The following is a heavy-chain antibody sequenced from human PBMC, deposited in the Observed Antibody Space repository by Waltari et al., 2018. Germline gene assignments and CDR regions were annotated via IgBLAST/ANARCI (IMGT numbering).Heavy chain of an antibody. D-gene: IGHD3-3*01. CDR2: IYTSGST. CDR3: ARESSYYDFWSGYYTYGYYYYYMDV. CDR1: GGSISSYY. J-gene: IGHJ6*03. Sequence: QVQLQESGPGLVKPSETLSLTCTVSGGSISSYYWSWIRQPAGKGLEWIGRIYTSGSTNYNPSLKSRVTMSVDTSKNQFSLKLSSVTAADTAVYYCARESSYYDFWSGYYTYGYYYYYMDVWGKGTTVTISS. V-gene: IGHV4-4*07.